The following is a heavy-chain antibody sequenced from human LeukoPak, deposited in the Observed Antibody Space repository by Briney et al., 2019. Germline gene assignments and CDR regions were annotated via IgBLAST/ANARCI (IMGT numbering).Heavy chain of an antibody. CDR1: GDSINGGGYY. CDR2: IYYSGST. CDR3: ARDNYYGPGSFVY. V-gene: IGHV4-31*03. Sequence: SETLSPTCTVSGDSINGGGYYWSWIRQHPGKGLEWIGYIYYSGSTYYNPSLKSRVTISVDTSKNLFSLKVNSVTVADTAVYYCARDNYYGPGSFVYWGQGTLVTVPS. D-gene: IGHD3-10*01. J-gene: IGHJ4*02.